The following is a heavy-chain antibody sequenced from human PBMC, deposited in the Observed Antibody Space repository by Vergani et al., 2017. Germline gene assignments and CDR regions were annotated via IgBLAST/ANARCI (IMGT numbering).Heavy chain of an antibody. Sequence: QVQLQESGPGLVKPSQTRSPTCTVLGGPISRGCHDWSWIRQHPGKGLEWIGYIYYSGRTYYNLSLKSRVTISVDTSKNQFSLKLSSVTAADTAVYYCARDLDTGLLDYWGQGTLVTVSS. CDR2: IYYSGRT. D-gene: IGHD2-8*01. CDR3: ARDLDTGLLDY. J-gene: IGHJ4*02. V-gene: IGHV4-31*03. CDR1: GGPISRGCHD.